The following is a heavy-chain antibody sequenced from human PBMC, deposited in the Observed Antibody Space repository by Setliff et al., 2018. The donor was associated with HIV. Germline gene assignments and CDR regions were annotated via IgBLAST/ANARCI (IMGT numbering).Heavy chain of an antibody. Sequence: SLRLSCAASGFNLDEFAMHWVRQRPRKGLELVSSISWNRGAIAYADSVRGRFTISRDDAKNSLYLQMNSLRPEDTALYYCAKDQRSVAGYYFDNWGQGTLVTVSS. D-gene: IGHD6-19*01. CDR1: GFNLDEFA. V-gene: IGHV3-9*01. CDR2: ISWNRGAI. J-gene: IGHJ4*02. CDR3: AKDQRSVAGYYFDN.